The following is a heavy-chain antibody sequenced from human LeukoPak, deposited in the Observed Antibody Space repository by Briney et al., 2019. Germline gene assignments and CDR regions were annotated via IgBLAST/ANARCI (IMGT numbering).Heavy chain of an antibody. CDR3: AILHGVRGVADYMDV. D-gene: IGHD3-10*01. J-gene: IGHJ6*03. CDR1: GGSISSSNFY. Sequence: RTSETLSLTCTVSGGSISSSNFYWGWIRQPPGKGLEWIGYIYYSGSTNYNPSLKSRVTISVDTSKNQFSLKLSSVTAADTAVYYCAILHGVRGVADYMDVWGKGTTVTISS. V-gene: IGHV4-61*05. CDR2: IYYSGST.